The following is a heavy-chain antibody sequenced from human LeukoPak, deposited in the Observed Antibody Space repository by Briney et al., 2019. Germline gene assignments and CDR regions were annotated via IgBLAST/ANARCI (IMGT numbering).Heavy chain of an antibody. Sequence: PSETLSLTCTVSGGSISNNNYYWAWIRQPPGKGLECIGSIYYSGSPYYNPSLKSRVTISVDTSKNQFSLRLSSVTAADTAVCYCATWRTAKTGFDYWGQGTLVTVSS. V-gene: IGHV4-39*01. CDR2: IYYSGSP. J-gene: IGHJ4*02. D-gene: IGHD1-1*01. CDR3: ATWRTAKTGFDY. CDR1: GGSISNNNYY.